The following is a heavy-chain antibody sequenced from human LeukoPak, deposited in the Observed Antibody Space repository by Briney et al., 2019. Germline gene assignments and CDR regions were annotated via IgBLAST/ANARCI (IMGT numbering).Heavy chain of an antibody. V-gene: IGHV3-23*01. D-gene: IGHD6-13*01. J-gene: IGHJ4*02. CDR1: GFAFSNYA. CDR3: AKLRSISWYASCDY. Sequence: GGSLRLSCAASGFAFSNYAMSWVRQAPGKGLEWVAAISGGDSTYYADSVKGRFTLSRDSSKDTVYLQMNSLRAEDTAVYYCAKLRSISWYASCDYWGQGTLVTVSS. CDR2: ISGGDST.